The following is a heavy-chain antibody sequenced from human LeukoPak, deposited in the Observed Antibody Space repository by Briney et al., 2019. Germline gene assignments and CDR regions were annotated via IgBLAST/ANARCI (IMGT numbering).Heavy chain of an antibody. Sequence: GGSLRLSCAASGFTFSSYGMHWVRQAPGKGLEWVAVISYDGSNKYYADSVKGRFTISRDNSKNTLYLQMNSLRAEDTAVYYCAKDSTIAVAYAFDIWGQGTMVTVSS. J-gene: IGHJ3*02. CDR1: GFTFSSYG. D-gene: IGHD6-19*01. CDR3: AKDSTIAVAYAFDI. V-gene: IGHV3-30*18. CDR2: ISYDGSNK.